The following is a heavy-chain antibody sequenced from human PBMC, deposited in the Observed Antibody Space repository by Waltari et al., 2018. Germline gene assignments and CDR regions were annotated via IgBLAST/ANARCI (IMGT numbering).Heavy chain of an antibody. CDR2: INGEGDAI. V-gene: IGHV3-74*01. J-gene: IGHJ4*02. Sequence: EVQLVEAGGDLVQPGGSLRLSCAASGFTFSDYWMHWVRQAPGKGPVYGSLINGEGDAITYSDTVKGRSTISRDNTKNTVYLQMNSLTVEDTAVYYCARKGGRGYTYGPFYYDKGGQGTLVIVSS. D-gene: IGHD5-18*01. CDR3: ARKGGRGYTYGPFYYDK. CDR1: GFTFSDYW.